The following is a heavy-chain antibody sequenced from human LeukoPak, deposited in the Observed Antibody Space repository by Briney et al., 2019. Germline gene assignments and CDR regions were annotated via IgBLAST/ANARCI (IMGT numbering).Heavy chain of an antibody. CDR1: GFTFSSYA. D-gene: IGHD2-2*01. V-gene: IGHV3-23*01. Sequence: GGSLRLSCAASGFTFSSYAMSWVRQAPGKGLEWVSAISGSGGSTYYADSVKGRFTISRDNSKNTLYLQMNSLRAEDTAVYYCAKGGTSWARPPDNWFDPWGQGTLVTVSS. CDR2: ISGSGGST. J-gene: IGHJ5*02. CDR3: AKGGTSWARPPDNWFDP.